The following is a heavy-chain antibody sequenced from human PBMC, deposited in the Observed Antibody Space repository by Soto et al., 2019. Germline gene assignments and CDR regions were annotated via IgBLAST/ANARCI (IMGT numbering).Heavy chain of an antibody. CDR1: GYTFTSYA. CDR2: INAGNGNT. D-gene: IGHD6-19*01. V-gene: IGHV1-3*01. CDR3: ARLSSAPGSYYYYGMDV. J-gene: IGHJ6*02. Sequence: ASVKVSCTASGYTFTSYAMHWVRQAPGQRLEWMGWINAGNGNTRYSQKFQGRVTITRDTSASTAYMELSSLRSEDTAVYYCARLSSAPGSYYYYGMDVWGQGTTVTVSS.